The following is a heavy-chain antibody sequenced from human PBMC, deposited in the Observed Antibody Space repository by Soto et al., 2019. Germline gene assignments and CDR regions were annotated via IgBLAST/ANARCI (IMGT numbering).Heavy chain of an antibody. CDR2: IYYSGST. D-gene: IGHD3-22*01. V-gene: IGHV4-59*01. J-gene: IGHJ4*02. CDR1: GGSISSYY. Sequence: PSETLSLTCTVSGGSISSYYWSWIRQPPGKGLEWIGYIYYSGSTNYNPSLKSRVTISVDTSKNQFSLKLSSVTAADTAVYYCARGHRSYYYDSSGYWTGFDYCGQGTLVTVSS. CDR3: ARGHRSYYYDSSGYWTGFDY.